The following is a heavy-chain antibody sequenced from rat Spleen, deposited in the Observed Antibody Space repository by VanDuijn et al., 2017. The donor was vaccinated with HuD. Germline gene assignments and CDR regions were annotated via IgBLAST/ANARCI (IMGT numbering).Heavy chain of an antibody. Sequence: QVQLKESGPGLMQPSQTLSLTCTVSGFSLSSYGVIWVRQPPGKGLEWMGVIWNTGSTQYNSALKSRLSVSKDTSKSQVFLKMNSLQTEDTATYYCARDWSYNSGFDYWGQGVMVTVSS. CDR2: IWNTGST. D-gene: IGHD4-3*01. CDR3: ARDWSYNSGFDY. J-gene: IGHJ2*01. V-gene: IGHV2-41*01. CDR1: GFSLSSYG.